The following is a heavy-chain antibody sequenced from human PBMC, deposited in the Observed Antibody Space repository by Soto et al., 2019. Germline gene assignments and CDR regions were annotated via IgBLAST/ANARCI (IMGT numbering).Heavy chain of an antibody. V-gene: IGHV4-34*01. D-gene: IGHD3-16*02. CDR1: GGSLSSYH. Sequence: SETLSLTCAVYGGSLSSYHWSWIRQSPGKGLEWIGEINESGGTNYSPSLKSRVTISVDTSKNQFSLTLSSVTAADTAVYYCASHRGSWGSFRYRWFDPWGQGTVVTVS. J-gene: IGHJ5*02. CDR3: ASHRGSWGSFRYRWFDP. CDR2: INESGGT.